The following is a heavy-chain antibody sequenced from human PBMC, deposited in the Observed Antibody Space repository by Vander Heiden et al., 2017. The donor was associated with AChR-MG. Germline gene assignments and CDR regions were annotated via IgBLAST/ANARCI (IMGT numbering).Heavy chain of an antibody. J-gene: IGHJ6*02. D-gene: IGHD5-12*01. Sequence: EVQLLESGGGLVQPGGSLRLSCAASGFTFSSYAMSWVRQAPGKGLEWVSAISGSGGSTYYADSVKGRFTISRDNSKNTLYLQMNSLRAEDTAVYYCAKSLWLRLGYYYYGMDVWGQGTTVTVSS. CDR2: ISGSGGST. V-gene: IGHV3-23*01. CDR1: GFTFSSYA. CDR3: AKSLWLRLGYYYYGMDV.